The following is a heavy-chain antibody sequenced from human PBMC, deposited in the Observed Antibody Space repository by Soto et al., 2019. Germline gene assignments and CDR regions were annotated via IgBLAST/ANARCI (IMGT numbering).Heavy chain of an antibody. Sequence: QVQLVESGGGVVQPGRSLRLSCAASGFTFSSYGMHWVRQAPGKGLEWVAVISYDGSNKYYADSVKGRFTISRDNSKNTLYLQMNSLRAEDTAVYYCVKVSPENAFDIWGQGTMVTVSS. CDR3: VKVSPENAFDI. V-gene: IGHV3-30*18. J-gene: IGHJ3*02. CDR2: ISYDGSNK. CDR1: GFTFSSYG.